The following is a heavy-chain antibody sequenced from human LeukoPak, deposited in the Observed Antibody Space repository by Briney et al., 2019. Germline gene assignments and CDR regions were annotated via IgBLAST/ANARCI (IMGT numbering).Heavy chain of an antibody. J-gene: IGHJ4*02. D-gene: IGHD6-13*01. Sequence: GESLKISCQASGYSFSTNWIAWVRQMPGKGLEWMGIIYPGDSETRYSPSFQGQVTISADKSIKTAYLQWTSLEASDTAMYYCAREGRLAAGFDYWGQGTLVTVSS. CDR3: AREGRLAAGFDY. CDR2: IYPGDSET. V-gene: IGHV5-51*01. CDR1: GYSFSTNW.